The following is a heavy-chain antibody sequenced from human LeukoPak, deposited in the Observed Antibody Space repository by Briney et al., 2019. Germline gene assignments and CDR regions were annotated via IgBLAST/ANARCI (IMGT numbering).Heavy chain of an antibody. CDR3: TKDGAGTYYGLDV. V-gene: IGHV3-23*01. D-gene: IGHD6-19*01. Sequence: HAGGSLRLSCAGSGFTFSTYAMTWVRQAPGKGLEWVSAISSDATYTYYADSVKGRFTISGDNSKNTLFLEMNSLRAEDTATYYSTKDGAGTYYGLDVWGQGTTVIVSS. CDR2: ISSDATYT. J-gene: IGHJ6*02. CDR1: GFTFSTYA.